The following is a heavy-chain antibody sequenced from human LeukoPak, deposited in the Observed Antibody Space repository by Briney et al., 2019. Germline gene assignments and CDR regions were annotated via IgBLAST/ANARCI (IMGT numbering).Heavy chain of an antibody. CDR3: ARDLAAAGTLWFDP. D-gene: IGHD6-13*01. Sequence: ASVKVSFKASGYTFTSYDINWVRQAPGQGLEWMGIINPSGGSTSYAQKFQGRVTMTRDTSTSTVYMELSSLRSEDTAVYYCARDLAAAGTLWFDPWGQGTLVTVPS. J-gene: IGHJ5*02. CDR2: INPSGGST. CDR1: GYTFTSYD. V-gene: IGHV1-46*01.